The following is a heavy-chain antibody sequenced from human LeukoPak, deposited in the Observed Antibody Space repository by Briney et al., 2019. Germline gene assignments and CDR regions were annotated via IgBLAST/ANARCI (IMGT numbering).Heavy chain of an antibody. CDR3: ATDLRYFDWLFDY. Sequence: ASVKVSCKVSGYTLTELSMHWVRQAPGKGLEWMGGFDPEDGETIYAQKFQGRVTMTEDTSTDTAYMELSSLRSVDTAVYYCATDLRYFDWLFDYWGQVTLVTVSS. D-gene: IGHD3-9*01. V-gene: IGHV1-24*01. CDR2: FDPEDGET. CDR1: GYTLTELS. J-gene: IGHJ4*02.